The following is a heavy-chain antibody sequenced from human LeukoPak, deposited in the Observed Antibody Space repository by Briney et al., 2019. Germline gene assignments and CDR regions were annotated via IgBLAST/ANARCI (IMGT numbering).Heavy chain of an antibody. CDR2: TYYGSKWNN. CDR1: GDSVSSNGVA. V-gene: IGHV6-1*01. D-gene: IGHD1-14*01. CDR3: TRGRNSAFDY. J-gene: IGHJ4*02. Sequence: SQTLSLTCAIPGDSVSSNGVAWNWIRQSPSRGLEWLGRTYYGSKWNNDYALSVKSRITINPDTSKNQFSLQLNSVTPEDTAVYYCTRGRNSAFDYWGQGTLVTVSS.